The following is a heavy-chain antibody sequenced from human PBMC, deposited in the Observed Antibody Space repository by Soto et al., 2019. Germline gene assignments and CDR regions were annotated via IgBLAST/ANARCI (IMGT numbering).Heavy chain of an antibody. CDR1: GYTFTGYY. D-gene: IGHD3-3*01. CDR2: INPNSGGT. Sequence: ASVKVSCKASGYTFTGYYMHWVRQAPGQGLEWMGWINPNSGGTNYAQKFQGWVTMTRDTSISTAYMELSRLRSDDTAVYYCARDGSPITIFGVARDEDTYYYYYGMDVWGQGTTVTVSS. CDR3: ARDGSPITIFGVARDEDTYYYYYGMDV. V-gene: IGHV1-2*04. J-gene: IGHJ6*02.